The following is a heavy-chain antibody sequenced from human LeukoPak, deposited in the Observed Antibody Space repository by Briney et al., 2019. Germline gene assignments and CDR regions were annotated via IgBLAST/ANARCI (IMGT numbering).Heavy chain of an antibody. CDR3: ARDRVLLWFGESPYPINYYYYGMDV. CDR2: ISSDGIST. D-gene: IGHD3-10*01. V-gene: IGHV3-74*01. CDR1: GFTFSTYW. J-gene: IGHJ6*02. Sequence: PGGSLRPSCAASGFTFSTYWMHWVRQVPGEGLVWVSRISSDGISTAYADSVKGRFTISRDNAKNSLYLQMNSLRDEDTAVYYCARDRVLLWFGESPYPINYYYYGMDVWGQGTTVTVSS.